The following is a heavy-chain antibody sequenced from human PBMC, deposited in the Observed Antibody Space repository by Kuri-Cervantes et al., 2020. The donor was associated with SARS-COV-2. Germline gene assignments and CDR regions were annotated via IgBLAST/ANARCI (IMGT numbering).Heavy chain of an antibody. J-gene: IGHJ3*01. D-gene: IGHD3-3*02. CDR1: GGSFSNFY. CDR2: LDHSGRA. Sequence: SETLSLTCAVYGGSFSNFYWSWIRQPPGKGLEWIGELDHSGRANYNPSLKSRVTISVDRSRNQFSLKLTSVTAADTAVYYCARASTSIYGVLIALFSSSAFDVWGQGTMVTVSS. V-gene: IGHV4-34*01. CDR3: ARASTSIYGVLIALFSSSAFDV.